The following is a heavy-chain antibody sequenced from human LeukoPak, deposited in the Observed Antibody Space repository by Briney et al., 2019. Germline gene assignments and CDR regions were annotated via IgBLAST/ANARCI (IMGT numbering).Heavy chain of an antibody. J-gene: IGHJ6*02. V-gene: IGHV3-9*01. CDR1: GFTFDDYA. D-gene: IGHD1-14*01. Sequence: PGGSLRLSCAASGFTFDDYAMHWVRQAPGKGLEWVSGISWNSGSIGYADSVKGRFTISRDNAKNSLYLQMNSLRAEDTALYYCAKIGTGAYYGMDVWGQGTTVNVSS. CDR2: ISWNSGSI. CDR3: AKIGTGAYYGMDV.